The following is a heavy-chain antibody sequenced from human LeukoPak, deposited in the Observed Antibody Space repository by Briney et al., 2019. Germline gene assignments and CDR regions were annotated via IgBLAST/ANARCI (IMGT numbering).Heavy chain of an antibody. Sequence: PGGSLRLSCAASGFTFSSYAMHWVRQAPGKGLEWVAVISYDGSNKYYADSVKGQFTISRDNSKNTLYLQMNSLRAEDTAVYYCARDTPYDSSGYYPEGNYYYYYYMDVWGKGTTVTVSS. CDR3: ARDTPYDSSGYYPEGNYYYYYYMDV. D-gene: IGHD3-22*01. V-gene: IGHV3-30*01. CDR1: GFTFSSYA. J-gene: IGHJ6*03. CDR2: ISYDGSNK.